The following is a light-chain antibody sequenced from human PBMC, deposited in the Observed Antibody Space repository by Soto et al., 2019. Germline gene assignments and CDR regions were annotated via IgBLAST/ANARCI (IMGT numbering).Light chain of an antibody. Sequence: QSALAQPASVSGSPGQSVTISCTWTSSDVGAYNSVSWYQQHPDKAPQLMIYKGTQRPSGVSNRFSGSTSGNAASLTISGLQAGDEADYFCCSSAPESTYVFGTGTKVTV. CDR1: SSDVGAYNS. CDR3: CSSAPESTYV. V-gene: IGLV2-23*01. J-gene: IGLJ1*01. CDR2: KGT.